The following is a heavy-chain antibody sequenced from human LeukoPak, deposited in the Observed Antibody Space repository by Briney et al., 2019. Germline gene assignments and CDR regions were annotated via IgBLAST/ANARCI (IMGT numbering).Heavy chain of an antibody. CDR3: GRDYYNSGGTGYRDV. Sequence: SETLCLTCTVSGGSISSYYWSWIRQPAGKGLEWIGRIYTSGSTNFNPSLKSRVTMSVDTSKNQFSLKLSSVTAADTAVYYCGRDYYNSGGTGYRDVGGKGTRVTVP. CDR1: GGSISSYY. J-gene: IGHJ6*03. CDR2: IYTSGST. V-gene: IGHV4-4*07. D-gene: IGHD3-22*01.